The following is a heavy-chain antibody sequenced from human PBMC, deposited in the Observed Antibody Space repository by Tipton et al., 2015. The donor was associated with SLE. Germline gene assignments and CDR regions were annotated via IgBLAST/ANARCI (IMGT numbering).Heavy chain of an antibody. CDR2: INHSGST. CDR1: GYSISSGYY. CDR3: ARVATRGLLWFGDPTGYYGMDV. V-gene: IGHV4-38-2*01. D-gene: IGHD3-10*01. Sequence: TLSLTCAVSGYSISSGYYWGWIRQPPGKGLEWIGNINHSGSTNYNPSLKSRVTISVDTSKNQFSLKLGSVTAADTAVYYWARVATRGLLWFGDPTGYYGMDVWGQGTTVTVSS. J-gene: IGHJ6*02.